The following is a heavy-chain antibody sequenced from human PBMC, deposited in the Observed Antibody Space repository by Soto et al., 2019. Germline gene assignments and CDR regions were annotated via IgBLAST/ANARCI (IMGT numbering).Heavy chain of an antibody. J-gene: IGHJ4*02. V-gene: IGHV1-8*02. CDR3: VGGNFRY. Sequence: QVQLVQSGAEVRKPGASVKVSCKASGYNFYSFDIYWVRQAPGHGLERRGWMNPKSGNTGYAQELRGRVTMTRNTYNCTAYMELTSLTSADTGVYYCVGGNFRYWGQGTLVTVSA. CDR1: GYNFYSFD. CDR2: MNPKSGNT.